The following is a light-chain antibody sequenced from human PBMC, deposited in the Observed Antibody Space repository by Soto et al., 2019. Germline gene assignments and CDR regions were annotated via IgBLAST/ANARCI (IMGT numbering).Light chain of an antibody. CDR2: GAS. Sequence: EIVMTQSPVTLSVSPGERATLSCRASQSVSSNLAWYQQKPGQAPRLLIYGASTRATGIPARFSGSGSGTEFTLTISSLQSEDFAVYYCQQYNNWPDTFGGGTKVDIK. J-gene: IGKJ4*01. CDR1: QSVSSN. CDR3: QQYNNWPDT. V-gene: IGKV3-15*01.